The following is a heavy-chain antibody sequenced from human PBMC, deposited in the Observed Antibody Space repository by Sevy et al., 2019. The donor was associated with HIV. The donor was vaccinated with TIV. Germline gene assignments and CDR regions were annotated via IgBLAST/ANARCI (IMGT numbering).Heavy chain of an antibody. CDR1: GGSIVSSSHY. CDR3: AREAGGYDYDYGMDV. J-gene: IGHJ6*02. D-gene: IGHD5-12*01. Sequence: SETLSLTCSVSGGSIVSSSHYWGWIRQPPGKRLEWLGRIYYSGDTYYNPSLNGRITISIDTSKNQFSLNLRAVTAADTAIYYCAREAGGYDYDYGMDVWGQGTTVTVSS. V-gene: IGHV4-39*02. CDR2: IYYSGDT.